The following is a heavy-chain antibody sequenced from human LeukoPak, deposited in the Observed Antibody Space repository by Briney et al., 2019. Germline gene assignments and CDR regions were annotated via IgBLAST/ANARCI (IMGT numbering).Heavy chain of an antibody. Sequence: SETLSLTCTVSGGSISSSSYYWGWIRQPPGKGLEWIGSIYYSGSTYYNPSLKSRVTISVDTSKNQFSLKLSSVTAADTAVYYCARTTYYDFWSGYPIGDAFDIWGQGTMVTVSS. CDR2: IYYSGST. V-gene: IGHV4-39*01. CDR3: ARTTYYDFWSGYPIGDAFDI. D-gene: IGHD3-3*01. J-gene: IGHJ3*02. CDR1: GGSISSSSYY.